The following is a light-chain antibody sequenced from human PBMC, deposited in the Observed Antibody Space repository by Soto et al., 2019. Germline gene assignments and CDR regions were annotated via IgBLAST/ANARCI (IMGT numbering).Light chain of an antibody. Sequence: DIQMTQSPSPLSASVGDRITITCRASQTIARNLNWFQQKSGQPPKLLVYAASTLRHGVPSRFSASGYGSDFTLTINSLQPEDLATYYCQQSYNAPFNFGPRTKVDIK. CDR3: QQSYNAPFN. CDR1: QTIARN. J-gene: IGKJ3*01. CDR2: AAS. V-gene: IGKV1-39*01.